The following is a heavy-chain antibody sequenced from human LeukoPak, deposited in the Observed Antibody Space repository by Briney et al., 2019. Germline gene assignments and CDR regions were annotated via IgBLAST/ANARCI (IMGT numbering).Heavy chain of an antibody. V-gene: IGHV3-48*03. CDR1: GFTFSSYE. Sequence: GGSLRLSCAASGFTFSSYEMNWVRQAPGKGLEWVSYISSSGSTIYYADSVKGRFTISRDNSKNTLYLQMNSLRAEDTAVYYCAKDKYSSGSIFDYWGQGTLVTVSS. J-gene: IGHJ4*02. CDR3: AKDKYSSGSIFDY. CDR2: ISSSGSTI. D-gene: IGHD6-19*01.